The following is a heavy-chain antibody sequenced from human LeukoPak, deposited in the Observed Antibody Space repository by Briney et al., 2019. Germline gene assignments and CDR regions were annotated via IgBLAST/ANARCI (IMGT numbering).Heavy chain of an antibody. D-gene: IGHD1-1*01. V-gene: IGHV3-30*04. Sequence: PGGSLRLSCAASGFTFSSYAMHWVRQAPGKGLEWVAVISYDGSNKYYADSVKGRFTISRDNSRNTLYLQMNSLRAEDTAVYYCARRGAGTGATDYWGQGTLVTVSS. CDR1: GFTFSSYA. J-gene: IGHJ4*02. CDR2: ISYDGSNK. CDR3: ARRGAGTGATDY.